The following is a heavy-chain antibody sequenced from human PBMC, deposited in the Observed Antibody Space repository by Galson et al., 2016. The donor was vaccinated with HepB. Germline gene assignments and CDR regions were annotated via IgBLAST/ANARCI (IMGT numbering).Heavy chain of an antibody. J-gene: IGHJ1*01. CDR3: AQDKASMSVGATNFQH. V-gene: IGHV3-9*01. Sequence: SLRPSCAASKGIFKGYPLHWVRQAPVTGLEWVSSISWNSGSIGYTDSLKGRFTISRDNAKNSLYLQMNSLRAEDTAFYYCAQDKASMSVGATNFQHWGQGTLVTVSS. CDR2: ISWNSGSI. D-gene: IGHD1-26*01. CDR1: KGIFKGYP.